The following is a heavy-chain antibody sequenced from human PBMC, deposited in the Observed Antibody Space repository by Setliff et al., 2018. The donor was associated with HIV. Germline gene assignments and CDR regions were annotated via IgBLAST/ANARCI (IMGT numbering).Heavy chain of an antibody. CDR1: GFTFSHYA. CDR3: AKELEKGLWYGDHYFYYGMDV. Sequence: PGGSLRLSCAVSGFTFSHYAMHWVRQSPGKGLECVALIYYDGSSQYYADSVKGRFTISRDNSKNTLFLQMNSLRTEDTAVYYCAKELEKGLWYGDHYFYYGMDVWGQGTTVTVSS. CDR2: IYYDGSSQ. D-gene: IGHD3-10*01. V-gene: IGHV3-30*02. J-gene: IGHJ6*02.